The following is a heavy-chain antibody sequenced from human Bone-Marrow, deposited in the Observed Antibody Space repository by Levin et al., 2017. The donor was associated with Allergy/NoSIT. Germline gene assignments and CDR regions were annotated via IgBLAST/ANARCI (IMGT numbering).Heavy chain of an antibody. CDR3: GLVVVASSNFDYYYYYMDL. CDR1: GFLVSSKF. J-gene: IGHJ6*03. CDR2: IYRDGST. Sequence: GGSLRLSCAASGFLVSSKFMGWVRQAPGKGLEWVSVIYRDGSTYYADSVRGRLTISRDNSKNTLFLQMDGLGAEDTAVYYCGLVVVASSNFDYYYYYMDLWGRGTTVTVS. D-gene: IGHD2-2*01. V-gene: IGHV3-53*01.